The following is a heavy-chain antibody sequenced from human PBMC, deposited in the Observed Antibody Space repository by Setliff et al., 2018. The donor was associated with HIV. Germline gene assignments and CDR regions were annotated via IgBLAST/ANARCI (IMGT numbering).Heavy chain of an antibody. CDR3: AREGVGYNPFYYYGMDV. Sequence: PSETLSLTCTVSGGSISSGGYYWSWIRQHPGKGLEWIGHIYYTEITYYNPSLRSRLTISLDTSKNQFSLKLSSVTAADTAVYFCAREGVGYNPFYYYGMDVRGQGTTVTVSS. CDR1: GGSISSGGYY. CDR2: IYYTEIT. D-gene: IGHD5-12*01. V-gene: IGHV4-31*03. J-gene: IGHJ6*02.